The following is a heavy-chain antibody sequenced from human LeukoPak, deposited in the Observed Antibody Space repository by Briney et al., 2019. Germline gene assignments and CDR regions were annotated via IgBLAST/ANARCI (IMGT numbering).Heavy chain of an antibody. CDR1: GGSISSSAYH. V-gene: IGHV4-39*01. CDR2: IHYSGRT. Sequence: PSETLSLTCTVSGGSISSSAYHWGWIRQPPGKGLEWIGSIHYSGRTYYNPSLKSRVTISVRTSKNQFSLKLSSVTAADTAVYYCARGGWLRRHWFDPWGQGTLVTVSS. J-gene: IGHJ5*02. D-gene: IGHD5-12*01. CDR3: ARGGWLRRHWFDP.